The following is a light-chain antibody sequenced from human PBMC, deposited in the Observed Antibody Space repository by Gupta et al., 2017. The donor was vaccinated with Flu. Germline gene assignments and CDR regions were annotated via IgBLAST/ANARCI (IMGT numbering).Light chain of an antibody. V-gene: IGKV3-20*01. CDR3: QQYADLPRT. CDR2: AAS. J-gene: IGKJ4*01. Sequence: EIVLTQSPGTLSLSPGERATLSCRASQSVFRNYLAWYQQKPGQAPRLLIYAASYRATGIPDRCSGSGSGTDFSLAINRLEPEDFAVYYCQQYADLPRTFGGGTKVEIK. CDR1: QSVFRNY.